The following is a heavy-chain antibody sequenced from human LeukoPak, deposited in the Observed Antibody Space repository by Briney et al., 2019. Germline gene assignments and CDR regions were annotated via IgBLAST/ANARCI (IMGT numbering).Heavy chain of an antibody. CDR1: GFTFSSYE. V-gene: IGHV3-23*01. J-gene: IGHJ4*02. CDR2: ISGSGGST. Sequence: TGGSLRLSCAASGFTFSSYEMNWVRQAPGKGLEWVSGISGSGGSTYYADSVKGRFTISTDNSKNTLYLQMNSLRAEDTAVYYCAKYTDYGGNFYFDYWGQGTLVTVSS. D-gene: IGHD4-23*01. CDR3: AKYTDYGGNFYFDY.